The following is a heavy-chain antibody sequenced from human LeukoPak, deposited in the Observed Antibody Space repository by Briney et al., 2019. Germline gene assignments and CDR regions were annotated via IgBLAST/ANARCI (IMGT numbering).Heavy chain of an antibody. V-gene: IGHV3-64*01. CDR3: ARVSGSYRRTFDY. J-gene: IGHJ4*02. CDR2: ISSNGGST. Sequence: GGSLRLSCAASGFTFSSYAMHWVRQAPGKGLEYVSAISSNGGSTYYANSVKGRFTISRDNSKNTLYLQMGSLRAEDMAVYYCARVSGSYRRTFDYWGQGTLVTVSS. CDR1: GFTFSSYA. D-gene: IGHD3-10*01.